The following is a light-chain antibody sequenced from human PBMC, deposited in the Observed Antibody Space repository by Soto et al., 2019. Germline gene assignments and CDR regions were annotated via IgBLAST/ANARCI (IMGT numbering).Light chain of an antibody. J-gene: IGKJ1*01. Sequence: DVVMTQSPLSLPVTLGQPASVSCSSKERLVYSDGNAYLNWFQQSPGQSPRRLIYKVSNRDSRVPDRFSGSGSGTDFTLKISRVEAEDVGVYYCMQGTYWPRTFGQGTKVDIK. CDR1: ERLVYSDGNAY. CDR3: MQGTYWPRT. V-gene: IGKV2-30*01. CDR2: KVS.